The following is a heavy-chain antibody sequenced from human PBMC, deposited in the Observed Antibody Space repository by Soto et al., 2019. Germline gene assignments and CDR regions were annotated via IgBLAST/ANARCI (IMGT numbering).Heavy chain of an antibody. Sequence: QVQLQESGPRLVKPSETLSLTCTVSGGSISPYYWSWIRQPPGRGLEWIGYIYYSGRTNYNPSLKSRVTISVATSKTQFSLKLSSVTAAAPAVYYCARDIGGYYDSSSYANWGQGTLVTVSS. CDR1: GGSISPYY. V-gene: IGHV4-59*01. J-gene: IGHJ4*02. D-gene: IGHD3-22*01. CDR3: ARDIGGYYDSSSYAN. CDR2: IYYSGRT.